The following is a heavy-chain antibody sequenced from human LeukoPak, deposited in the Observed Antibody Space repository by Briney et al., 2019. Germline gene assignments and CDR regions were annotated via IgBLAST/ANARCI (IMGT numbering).Heavy chain of an antibody. D-gene: IGHD3-22*01. CDR3: ASLTTADAFDI. Sequence: PSETLSLTCTVSGGSISSYYWSWIRQPPGKGLERIGYIYDSGSTNYNPSLKSRVTISVDTSKNQFSLKLSSVTAADTAVFYCASLTTADAFDIWGQGTMVTVSS. CDR1: GGSISSYY. J-gene: IGHJ3*02. CDR2: IYDSGST. V-gene: IGHV4-59*01.